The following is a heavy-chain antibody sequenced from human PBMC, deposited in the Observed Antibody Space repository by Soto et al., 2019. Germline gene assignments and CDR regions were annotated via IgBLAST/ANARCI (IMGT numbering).Heavy chain of an antibody. CDR3: ARGPVYCSGGSCSNGWFDP. J-gene: IGHJ5*02. CDR2: INPSGGST. Sequence: ASVKVSCKASGYTFTSYYMHWVRQAPGQGLEWMAIINPSGGSTRYAQKFQGRVTMTRGTSTSTVYMELSSLRSEDTAVYYCARGPVYCSGGSCSNGWFDPWGQGTLVTVSS. V-gene: IGHV1-46*01. D-gene: IGHD2-15*01. CDR1: GYTFTSYY.